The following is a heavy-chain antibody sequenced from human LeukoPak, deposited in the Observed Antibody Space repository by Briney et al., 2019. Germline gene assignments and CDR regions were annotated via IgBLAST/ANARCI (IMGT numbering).Heavy chain of an antibody. V-gene: IGHV3-11*01. D-gene: IGHD5-18*01. CDR3: AKQPLRGYSYGHTHFDY. CDR1: GFTFSDYY. CDR2: ISSSGSTI. Sequence: GGSLRLSCAASGFTFSDYYMSWIRQAPGKGLEWVSYISSSGSTIYYADSVKGRFTISRDNAKNSLYLQMNSLRAEDTAVYYCAKQPLRGYSYGHTHFDYWGQGTLVTVSS. J-gene: IGHJ4*02.